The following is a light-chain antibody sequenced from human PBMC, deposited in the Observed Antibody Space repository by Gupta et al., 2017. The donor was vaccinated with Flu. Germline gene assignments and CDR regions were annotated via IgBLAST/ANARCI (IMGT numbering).Light chain of an antibody. V-gene: IGKV1-9*01. CDR2: DAS. Sequence: DIQLTQSPSFLSASVGDRVTITCRASQGISSYLAWYQQKPGKAPKLLIYDASTLQSGVPSRFSGSASGTEFTLTISILHPEDFATYYCQQVNTYPITFGQGTRLEIK. CDR1: QGISSY. CDR3: QQVNTYPIT. J-gene: IGKJ5*01.